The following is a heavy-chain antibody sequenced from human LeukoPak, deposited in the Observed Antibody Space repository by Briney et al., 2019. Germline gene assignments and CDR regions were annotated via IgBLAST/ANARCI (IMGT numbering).Heavy chain of an antibody. CDR3: ARDRGYCSGGSCLPTHFDY. J-gene: IGHJ4*02. D-gene: IGHD2-15*01. Sequence: SETLSLTCTVSGGSISSGGYYWSWIRQHPGKGLEWIGYIYYSGSTYYNPSLKSRVTISVDTSKNQFSLKLSSVTAADTAVYYCARDRGYCSGGSCLPTHFDYWGQGTLVTVSS. V-gene: IGHV4-31*03. CDR1: GGSISSGGYY. CDR2: IYYSGST.